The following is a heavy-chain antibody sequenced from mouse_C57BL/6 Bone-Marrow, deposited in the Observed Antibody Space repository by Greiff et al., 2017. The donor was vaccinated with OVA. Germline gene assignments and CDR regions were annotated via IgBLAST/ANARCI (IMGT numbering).Heavy chain of an antibody. D-gene: IGHD2-5*01. V-gene: IGHV3-6*01. CDR1: GYSITSGYY. J-gene: IGHJ4*01. CDR3: ASPYYSNRNWYYYAMDY. Sequence: DVQLQESGPGLVKPSQSLSLTCSVTGYSITSGYYWNWIRQFPGNKLEWMGYISYDGSNNYNPSLKNRISITRDTSKNQFCLKLKSVTTEDTATYYCASPYYSNRNWYYYAMDYWGQGTSVTVSS. CDR2: ISYDGSN.